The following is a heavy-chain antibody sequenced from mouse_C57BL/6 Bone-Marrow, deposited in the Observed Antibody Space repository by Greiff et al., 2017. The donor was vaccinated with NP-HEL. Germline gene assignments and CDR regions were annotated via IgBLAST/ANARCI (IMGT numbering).Heavy chain of an antibody. CDR1: GYTFTDYY. V-gene: IGHV1-26*01. CDR2: INPNNGGT. CDR3: AREGTTAYYIDY. Sequence: VQLQQSGPELVKPGASVKISCKASGYTFTDYYMNWVKQSHGKSLEWIGDINPNNGGTSYNQKFKGKATLTVDKSSSTAYMELRSLTSEDTAVYYCAREGTTAYYIDYWGQGTTLTVSS. J-gene: IGHJ2*01. D-gene: IGHD1-2*01.